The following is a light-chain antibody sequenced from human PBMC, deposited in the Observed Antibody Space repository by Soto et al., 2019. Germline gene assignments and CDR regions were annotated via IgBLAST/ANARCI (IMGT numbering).Light chain of an antibody. CDR2: GAS. CDR1: QSVSSNY. V-gene: IGKV3-20*01. Sequence: EIVLTQSPGTLSLSPGERATLSCRASQSVSSNYLAWYQQKPGQTPRLLIYGASSRATGIPDRFSGSGSGTDFNLTISRLEPEDFAVYYCQQYGSSQYTFGQGTKLEIK. J-gene: IGKJ2*01. CDR3: QQYGSSQYT.